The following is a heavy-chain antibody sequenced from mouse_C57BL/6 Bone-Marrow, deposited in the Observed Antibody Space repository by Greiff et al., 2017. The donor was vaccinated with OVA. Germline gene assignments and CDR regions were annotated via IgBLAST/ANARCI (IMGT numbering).Heavy chain of an antibody. D-gene: IGHD1-1*01. Sequence: QVQLQQPGAELVRPGSSVKLSCKASGYTFTSYWMHWVKQRPIQGLEWIGNIDTSDSETHYNQKFKDKATLTVDKSSSTVYMQLSSLTSEDSAVYYCAMGFITDYWGQGTTLTVSS. CDR1: GYTFTSYW. CDR3: AMGFITDY. V-gene: IGHV1-52*01. CDR2: IDTSDSET. J-gene: IGHJ2*01.